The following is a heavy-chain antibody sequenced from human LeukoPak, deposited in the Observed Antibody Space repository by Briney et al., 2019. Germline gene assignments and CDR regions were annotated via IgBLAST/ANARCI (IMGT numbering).Heavy chain of an antibody. Sequence: ASVTVSCTASGGTFSSYAISWVRQAPGQGLEWMGGIIPIFGTANYAQKFQGRVTITADESTSTAYMELSSLRSEDTAVYYCARVSYYETQGWYFDLWGRGTLVTVSS. J-gene: IGHJ2*01. V-gene: IGHV1-69*13. CDR1: GGTFSSYA. CDR3: ARVSYYETQGWYFDL. CDR2: IIPIFGTA. D-gene: IGHD3-22*01.